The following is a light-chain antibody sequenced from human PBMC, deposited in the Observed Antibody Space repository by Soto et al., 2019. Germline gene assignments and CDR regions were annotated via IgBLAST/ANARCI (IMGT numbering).Light chain of an antibody. CDR2: RNY. Sequence: QSVLTQPPSVSAAPGQTIIISCSGSSSNLGTYYVSWYHQLPGTAPKVLIYRNYLRPSGVPDRFSASKSGTSASLAISGLRSDDEADYYCGAWDDSLSGWVFGGGTKLTVL. CDR1: SSNLGTYY. CDR3: GAWDDSLSGWV. J-gene: IGLJ3*02. V-gene: IGLV1-47*01.